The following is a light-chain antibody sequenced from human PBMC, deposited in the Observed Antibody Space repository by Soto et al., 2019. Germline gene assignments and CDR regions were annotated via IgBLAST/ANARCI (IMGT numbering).Light chain of an antibody. CDR2: EVT. Sequence: QSALTQPASVSGSPGQAITISCTGTSGDVGNYNLVSWYQQHPGKAPKLMIYEVTERPSGVSFRFSGSKSGNTASLTISGLQAEDEAVYYCCSYTGVSTVFGGGTKVTVL. CDR3: CSYTGVSTV. V-gene: IGLV2-23*02. CDR1: SGDVGNYNL. J-gene: IGLJ3*02.